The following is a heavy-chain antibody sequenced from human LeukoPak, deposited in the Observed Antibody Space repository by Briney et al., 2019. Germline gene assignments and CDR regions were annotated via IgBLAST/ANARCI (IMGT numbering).Heavy chain of an antibody. J-gene: IGHJ6*03. CDR1: GGSFSGYY. D-gene: IGHD2-15*01. CDR2: INHSGST. Sequence: SETLSLTCAVYGGSFSGYYWTWIRQSPGKGLEWIGEINHSGSTNYNPSLKSRVTISVDTSKNQFSLKLSSVTAADTAVYYCARSVEGYCRGGSCYYYSYYMDVWGKGTTVTVSS. CDR3: ARSVEGYCRGGSCYYYSYYMDV. V-gene: IGHV4-34*01.